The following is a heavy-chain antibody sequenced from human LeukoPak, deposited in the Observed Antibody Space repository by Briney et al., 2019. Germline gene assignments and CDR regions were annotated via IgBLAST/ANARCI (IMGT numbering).Heavy chain of an antibody. CDR1: GFTFSTYA. D-gene: IGHD1-26*01. Sequence: GGSLRLSCAASGFTFSTYAIHWVRQAPGQALEGVAVKWFDGSDKYYPDSAKGRFTIPRDNSRNTLYLQINSLRAEDTAVYYCAKDGRNYYQRSFDYWGQGTLVTVPS. CDR3: AKDGRNYYQRSFDY. CDR2: KWFDGSDK. V-gene: IGHV3-33*06. J-gene: IGHJ4*02.